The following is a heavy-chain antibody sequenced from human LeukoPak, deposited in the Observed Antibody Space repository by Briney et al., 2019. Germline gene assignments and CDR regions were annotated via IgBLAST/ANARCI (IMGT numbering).Heavy chain of an antibody. Sequence: GGSLRLSCAASGFTFDDYAMHCVRQAPGKGLEWVSGVSWNSGSIGYADSVKGRFTISRDNAKNSLYLQMNSLRAEDMALYYCAKGDNWNYVASFNYWGQGTLVTVSS. CDR2: VSWNSGSI. J-gene: IGHJ4*02. CDR1: GFTFDDYA. V-gene: IGHV3-9*03. CDR3: AKGDNWNYVASFNY. D-gene: IGHD1-7*01.